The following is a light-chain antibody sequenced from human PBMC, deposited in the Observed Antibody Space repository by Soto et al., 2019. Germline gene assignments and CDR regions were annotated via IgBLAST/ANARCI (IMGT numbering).Light chain of an antibody. CDR2: NYR. CDR1: NIGSKS. CDR3: QVWDSSRDHVV. J-gene: IGLJ3*02. Sequence: SYELTQPPAVSVAPGQTARITCGGDNIGSKSVHWYQQKPGQAPVLVVYNYRDRPSGIPERFSDSNSGNTATLTISRVEAGDEADYYCQVWDSSRDHVVFGRGTKLTVL. V-gene: IGLV3-21*02.